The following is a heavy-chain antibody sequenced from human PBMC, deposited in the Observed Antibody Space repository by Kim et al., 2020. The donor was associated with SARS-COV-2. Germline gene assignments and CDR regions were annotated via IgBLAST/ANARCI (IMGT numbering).Heavy chain of an antibody. CDR1: GFTFSSYG. Sequence: GGSLRLSCAASGFTFSSYGMHWVRQAPGKGLEWVAVISYDGSNKYYADSVKGRFTISRDNSKNTLYLQMNSLRAEDTAVYYCARAMSYYYYYGMDVWGQGTTVTVSS. CDR3: ARAMSYYYYYGMDV. CDR2: ISYDGSNK. V-gene: IGHV3-33*05. D-gene: IGHD3-10*02. J-gene: IGHJ6*02.